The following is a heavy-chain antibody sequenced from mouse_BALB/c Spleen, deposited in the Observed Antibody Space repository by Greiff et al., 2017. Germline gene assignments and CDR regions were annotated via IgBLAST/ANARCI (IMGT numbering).Heavy chain of an antibody. J-gene: IGHJ4*01. Sequence: DVMLVESGGGLVQPGGSLKLSCAASGFTFSDYYMYWVRQTPEKRLEWVATISDGGSYTYYPDSVKGRFTISRDNAKNNLYLQMSSLNSEDTAMYYCGRVDDGYRYYAMDDWGQGTSVTVSS. CDR3: GRVDDGYRYYAMDD. D-gene: IGHD2-3*01. CDR2: ISDGGSYT. CDR1: GFTFSDYY. V-gene: IGHV5-4*02.